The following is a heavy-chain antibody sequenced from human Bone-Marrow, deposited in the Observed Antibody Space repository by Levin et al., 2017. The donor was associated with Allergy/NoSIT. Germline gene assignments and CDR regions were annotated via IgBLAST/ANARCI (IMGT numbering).Heavy chain of an antibody. CDR3: ASSLPPPSPTVVVTAIRPTYGMDV. CDR1: GYTFTSYD. Sequence: GGSLRLSCKASGYTFTSYDINWVRQATGQGLEWMGWMNPNSGNTGYAQKFQGRVTMTRNTSISTAYMELSSLRSEDTAVYYCASSLPPPSPTVVVTAIRPTYGMDVWGQGTTVTVSS. V-gene: IGHV1-8*01. J-gene: IGHJ6*02. CDR2: MNPNSGNT. D-gene: IGHD2-21*02.